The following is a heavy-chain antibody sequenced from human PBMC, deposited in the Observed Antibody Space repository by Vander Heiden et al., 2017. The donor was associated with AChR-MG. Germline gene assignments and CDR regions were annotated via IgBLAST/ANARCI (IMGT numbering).Heavy chain of an antibody. CDR3: ARGARTDY. Sequence: QVQLVESGGGVVQPGRSLRPPCAASGFTFSSYAMHWVRQAPGKGLEWVAVISYDGSNKYYADSVKGRFTISRDNSKNTLYLQMNSLRAEDTAVYYCARGARTDYWGQGTLVTVSS. CDR1: GFTFSSYA. V-gene: IGHV3-30-3*01. J-gene: IGHJ4*02. CDR2: ISYDGSNK.